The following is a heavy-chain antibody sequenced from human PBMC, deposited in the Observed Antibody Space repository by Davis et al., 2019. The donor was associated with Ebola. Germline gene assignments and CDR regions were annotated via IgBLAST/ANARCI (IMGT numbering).Heavy chain of an antibody. CDR3: TRRRDYGDSTDI. D-gene: IGHD4-17*01. J-gene: IGHJ3*02. Sequence: GESLKISCAASGFTFSSYAMHWVRQAPGKGLEWVAVISYDGSNKYYADSVKGRFTISRDNSKNTLYLQMNSLRAEDTAVYYCTRRRDYGDSTDIWGQGTMVTVSS. V-gene: IGHV3-30-3*01. CDR2: ISYDGSNK. CDR1: GFTFSSYA.